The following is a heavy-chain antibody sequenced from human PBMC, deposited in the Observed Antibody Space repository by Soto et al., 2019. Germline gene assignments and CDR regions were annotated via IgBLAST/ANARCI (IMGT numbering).Heavy chain of an antibody. CDR3: ARGYCSSTSCYGAHLSFDY. CDR2: INAGNGNT. D-gene: IGHD2-2*01. Sequence: ASVKVSCKASGYTVTSYAMHWVRQAPGQRLEWMGWINAGNGNTKYSQKFQGRVTITRDTSASTAYMELSSLRSEDTAVYYCARGYCSSTSCYGAHLSFDYWGQGTLVTVS. V-gene: IGHV1-3*01. J-gene: IGHJ4*02. CDR1: GYTVTSYA.